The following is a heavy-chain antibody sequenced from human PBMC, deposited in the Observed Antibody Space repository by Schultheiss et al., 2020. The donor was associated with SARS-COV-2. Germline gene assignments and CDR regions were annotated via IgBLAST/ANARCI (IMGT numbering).Heavy chain of an antibody. CDR1: GFTFSSYA. V-gene: IGHV3-30*01. CDR3: ARDGWTEGPFDY. Sequence: GESLKISCAASGFTFSSYALHWVRQAPGKGLEWVAVISYDGSNKYYADSVKGRFTISRDSSKNTVYLQMNSLRGEDTAVYYCARDGWTEGPFDYWGQGTLDTVSS. J-gene: IGHJ4*02. D-gene: IGHD6-19*01. CDR2: ISYDGSNK.